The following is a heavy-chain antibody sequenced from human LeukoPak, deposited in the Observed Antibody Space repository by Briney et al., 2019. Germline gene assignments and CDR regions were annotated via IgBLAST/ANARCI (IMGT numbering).Heavy chain of an antibody. V-gene: IGHV7-4-1*02. Sequence: ASVKVSCKASGYTFTSYGIHWVRQAPGQGLDWMGWINTNTGNPTYAQGFTGRFVFPLETSVSTSYLQISSLKAEDTAVYYCARSIGAAGYMDVWAKGPRSPSP. CDR3: ARSIGAAGYMDV. D-gene: IGHD6-13*01. CDR1: GYTFTSYG. J-gene: IGHJ6*03. CDR2: INTNTGNP.